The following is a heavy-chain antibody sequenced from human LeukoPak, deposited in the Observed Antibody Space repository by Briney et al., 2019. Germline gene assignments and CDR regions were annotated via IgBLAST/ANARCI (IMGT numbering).Heavy chain of an antibody. D-gene: IGHD3-22*01. CDR1: GFIFDEYG. CDR2: INWNGANT. V-gene: IGHV3-20*01. CDR3: ARVRYDTSGYHNAFDI. Sequence: GGSLRLSCAASGFIFDEYGMTWVRQAPGKGLEWVSGINWNGANTGYADSVKGRFTISRDNAKNSLHLQMRSLRAEDTALYHCARVRYDTSGYHNAFDIWGQGTMVTVSS. J-gene: IGHJ3*02.